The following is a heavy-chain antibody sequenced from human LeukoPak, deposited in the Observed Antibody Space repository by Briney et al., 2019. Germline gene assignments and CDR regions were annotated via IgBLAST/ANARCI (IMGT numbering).Heavy chain of an antibody. V-gene: IGHV3-21*01. D-gene: IGHD6-13*01. CDR2: ISSSSSYI. J-gene: IGHJ4*02. CDR3: ARISSSWYYFDY. Sequence: GGSLRLSCAASGFTFSSYSMNWVRQAPGKGLEWASSISSSSSYIYYADSVKGRFTISRDNAKNSLYLQMNSLRAEDTAVYYCARISSSWYYFDYWGQGTLVTVSS. CDR1: GFTFSSYS.